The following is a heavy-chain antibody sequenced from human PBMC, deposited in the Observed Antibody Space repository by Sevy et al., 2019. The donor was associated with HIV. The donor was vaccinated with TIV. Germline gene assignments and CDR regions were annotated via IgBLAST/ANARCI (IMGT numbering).Heavy chain of an antibody. CDR3: VRRGVDAYNVYFDL. D-gene: IGHD3-10*01. CDR1: GFTFSAYS. CDR2: ISTGTDHI. V-gene: IGHV3-21*05. Sequence: GGSLRLSCTASGFTFSAYSMNWVRQAPGKGLEWLSYISTGTDHIYYADSAKGRFTISRDDAKKSVYLEMKSLSDQDTALYYCVRRGVDAYNVYFDLWGQRTLVTVSS. J-gene: IGHJ4*02.